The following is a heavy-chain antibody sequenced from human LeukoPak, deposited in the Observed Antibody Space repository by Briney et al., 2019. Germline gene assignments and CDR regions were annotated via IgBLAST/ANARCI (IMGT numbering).Heavy chain of an antibody. V-gene: IGHV3-9*01. CDR2: ISWNSGSI. CDR1: GFTFDHYA. Sequence: GGSLRLSCAASGFTFDHYAMHWVRQAPGKGLEWVSGISWNSGSIGYADSVKGRFTISRDNAKNSLYLQMNSLRAEDTALYYCAKEGGSRSYLFNLYYYYGMDVWGQGTTVTVSS. D-gene: IGHD3-10*01. CDR3: AKEGGSRSYLFNLYYYYGMDV. J-gene: IGHJ6*02.